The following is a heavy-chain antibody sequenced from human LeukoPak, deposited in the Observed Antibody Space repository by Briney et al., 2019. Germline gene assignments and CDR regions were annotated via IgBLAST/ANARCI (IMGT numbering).Heavy chain of an antibody. CDR2: IYSGGST. J-gene: IGHJ5*02. Sequence: GSLRLSCSGSGFTRSSNYMGWGRQAPGEGVGWGSGIYSGGSTYYADSVKGRFTISRDNSKNTLYLQMNSLRAEDTVVYYCARDRSSSWYGNWFDPWSQGTLVTVSS. CDR3: ARDRSSSWYGNWFDP. D-gene: IGHD6-13*01. CDR1: GFTRSSNY. V-gene: IGHV3-53*01.